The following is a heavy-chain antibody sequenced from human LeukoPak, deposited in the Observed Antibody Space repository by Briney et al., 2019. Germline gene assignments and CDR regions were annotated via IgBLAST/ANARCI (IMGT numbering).Heavy chain of an antibody. V-gene: IGHV3-7*01. D-gene: IGHD2-15*01. CDR3: ARTSRSSSIEE. CDR2: INEGGSDK. CDR1: GFTFSNYW. J-gene: IGHJ4*02. Sequence: PGGSLRLSCAASGFTFSNYWMSWVRQAPRKGLEWVSNINEGGSDKSYVDSVKGRFTISRDNAKNSLYLEMNSLRVEDTAMYYCARTSRSSSIEEWGQGTLVTVSS.